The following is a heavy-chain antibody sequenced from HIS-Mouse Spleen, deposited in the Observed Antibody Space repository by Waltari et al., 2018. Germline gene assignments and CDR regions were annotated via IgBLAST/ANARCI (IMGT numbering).Heavy chain of an antibody. J-gene: IGHJ5*02. V-gene: IGHV3-21*01. CDR3: ARVQGWGTQGWFDP. CDR1: GFTFSSYR. CDR2: ISSSSSYI. Sequence: EVQLVESGGGLVKPGGSLRLYCAASGFTFSSYRMNWVRQAPGKGLEWVSSISSSSSYIYYADSVKGRFTISRDNAKNSLYLQMNSLRAEDTAVYYCARVQGWGTQGWFDPWGQGTLVTVSS. D-gene: IGHD6-19*01.